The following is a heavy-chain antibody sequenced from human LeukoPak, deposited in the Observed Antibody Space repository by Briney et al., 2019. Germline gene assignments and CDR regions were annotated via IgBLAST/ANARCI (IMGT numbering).Heavy chain of an antibody. V-gene: IGHV3-53*01. J-gene: IGHJ4*02. Sequence: GGSLRLSCAASGFTVSSNYMSWVRQAPGKGLEWVSVIYSGGIIYYADSVKGRFTISRDNSKNTLYLQMNSLRAEDTAVYYCAKMGLKQWPYNYFDYWGQGTLVTVSS. CDR2: IYSGGII. CDR3: AKMGLKQWPYNYFDY. CDR1: GFTVSSNY. D-gene: IGHD6-19*01.